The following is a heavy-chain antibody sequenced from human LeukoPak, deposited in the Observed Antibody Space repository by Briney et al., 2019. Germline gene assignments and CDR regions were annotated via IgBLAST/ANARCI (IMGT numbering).Heavy chain of an antibody. CDR3: VKDTSGSIDY. V-gene: IGHV3-9*01. J-gene: IGHJ4*02. Sequence: GGSLRLSCAASGFTFDDYAMHWVRHAPGKGLEWVSGITWNSGSIHYADSVKGRFTISRDNAKNSLYLQMNSLRAEDTALYYCVKDTSGSIDYWGQGTLVTVSS. D-gene: IGHD6-19*01. CDR1: GFTFDDYA. CDR2: ITWNSGSI.